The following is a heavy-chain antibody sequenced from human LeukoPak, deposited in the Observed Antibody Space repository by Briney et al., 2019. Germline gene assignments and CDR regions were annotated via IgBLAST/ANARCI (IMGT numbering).Heavy chain of an antibody. D-gene: IGHD1-26*01. CDR1: GGSITTTNW. Sequence: SETPSLTCAVPGGSITTTNWWSWVRQPPGKGLEWIGEVHLSGATNYNPSLESRVSMSIDKPKNHLSLEVTSVTAADTAIYYCTRESGAFSPFGFWGQGTLLTVSS. CDR3: TRESGAFSPFGF. V-gene: IGHV4-4*02. J-gene: IGHJ4*02. CDR2: VHLSGAT.